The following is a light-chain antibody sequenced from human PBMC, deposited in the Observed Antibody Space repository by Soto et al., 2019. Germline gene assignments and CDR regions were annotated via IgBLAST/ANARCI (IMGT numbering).Light chain of an antibody. J-gene: IGKJ3*01. Sequence: EVVLTQSPATLSLSPGDRVALSCRASQSVGTSLAWYQQKPGQAPRLLIYGASTRATGIPARFSGSGSGTDFSLTISSLQPEDFATYYCHQAHSFPFAFGPGTKVDIK. CDR2: GAS. CDR1: QSVGTS. CDR3: HQAHSFPFA. V-gene: IGKV3-15*01.